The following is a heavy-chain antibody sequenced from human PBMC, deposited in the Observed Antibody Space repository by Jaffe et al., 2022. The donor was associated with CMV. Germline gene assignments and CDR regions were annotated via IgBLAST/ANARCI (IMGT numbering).Heavy chain of an antibody. V-gene: IGHV3-49*04. J-gene: IGHJ3*02. CDR2: IRSKAYGGTT. D-gene: IGHD3-10*01. CDR3: TRQRVVGDAFDI. Sequence: EVQLVESGGGLVQPGRSLRLSCTASGFTFGDYAMSWVRQAPGKGLEWVGFIRSKAYGGTTEYAASVKGRFTISRDDSKSIAYLQMNSLKTEDTAVYYCTRQRVVGDAFDIWGQGTMVTVSS. CDR1: GFTFGDYA.